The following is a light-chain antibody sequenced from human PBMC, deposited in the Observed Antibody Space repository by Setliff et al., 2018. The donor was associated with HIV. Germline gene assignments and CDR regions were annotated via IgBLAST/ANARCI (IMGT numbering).Light chain of an antibody. Sequence: QSALTQPASVSGSPGQSITISCTGTSSDVGGYTYVSWYQQHPGKAPKLIIYEVRNRPSGVSTRFSGSKSGNTASLTISGLQPEDEADYYCCSFAGSNIPYVFGTGTKVTVL. CDR3: CSFAGSNIPYV. CDR2: EVR. V-gene: IGLV2-14*03. J-gene: IGLJ1*01. CDR1: SSDVGGYTY.